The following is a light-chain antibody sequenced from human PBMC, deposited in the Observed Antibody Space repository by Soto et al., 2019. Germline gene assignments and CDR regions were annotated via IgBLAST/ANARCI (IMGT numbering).Light chain of an antibody. V-gene: IGKV3-15*01. Sequence: EIVMTQSPATLSVSPGESATLSCRASQRISRNLAWYQQKPGQAPRLLIYDASTRATAIPARFSGSGSETEFPLTISSLQSEDSAVYYCQQYNNWPPWTFGQGTKVEIK. CDR1: QRISRN. CDR3: QQYNNWPPWT. CDR2: DAS. J-gene: IGKJ1*01.